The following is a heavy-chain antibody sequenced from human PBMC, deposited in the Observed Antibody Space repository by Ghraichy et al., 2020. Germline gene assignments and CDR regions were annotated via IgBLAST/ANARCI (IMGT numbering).Heavy chain of an antibody. J-gene: IGHJ4*02. D-gene: IGHD2-2*01. Sequence: SETLSLTCAVYGGSFSGYYWSWIRQPPGKGLEWIGEINHSGSTNYNSSLKSRVTISVDTSKNQFSLKLSSVTAADTAVYYCARGNIRLAEVVPAAMLYYFDYWGQGTLVTVSS. CDR1: GGSFSGYY. CDR3: ARGNIRLAEVVPAAMLYYFDY. CDR2: INHSGST. V-gene: IGHV4-34*01.